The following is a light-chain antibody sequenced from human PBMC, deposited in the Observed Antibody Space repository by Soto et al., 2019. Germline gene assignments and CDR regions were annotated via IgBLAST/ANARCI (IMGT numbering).Light chain of an antibody. J-gene: IGLJ1*01. CDR3: EAWDDSLNGYV. Sequence: QSALTQPPSASGTPGQRVTISCSGGSSNIGTNAVNWYQQLPGTAPKLLIYNNNRRPSGVPDRFSGSKSGTSASLAISGLQSEDEADYYCEAWDDSLNGYVFGTGTKVTVL. V-gene: IGLV1-44*01. CDR2: NNN. CDR1: SSNIGTNA.